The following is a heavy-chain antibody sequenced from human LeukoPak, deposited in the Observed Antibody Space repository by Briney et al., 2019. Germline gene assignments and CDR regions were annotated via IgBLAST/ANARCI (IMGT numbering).Heavy chain of an antibody. D-gene: IGHD1-26*01. V-gene: IGHV5-51*01. Sequence: GASVKVSCKASGYSFTSYWIGWVRQMPGKGLEWMGIIYPGDSDTRYSPSFQGQVTISADKSISTAYLQWSGLKASDTAMYYCARPIVGAPDAFDIWGQGTMVTVSS. CDR3: ARPIVGAPDAFDI. J-gene: IGHJ3*02. CDR2: IYPGDSDT. CDR1: GYSFTSYW.